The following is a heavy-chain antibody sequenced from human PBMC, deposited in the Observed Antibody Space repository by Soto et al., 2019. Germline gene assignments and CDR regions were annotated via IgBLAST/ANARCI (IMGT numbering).Heavy chain of an antibody. V-gene: IGHV3-49*03. CDR3: TRSSFVLRFLEWLPQIDY. D-gene: IGHD3-3*01. J-gene: IGHJ4*02. CDR1: GFTFGDYA. Sequence: GGSLRLSCTASGFTFGDYAMSWFRQAPGKGLEWVGFIRSKAYGGTTEYAASVKGRFTISRDDSKSIAYLQMNSLKTEDTAVYYCTRSSFVLRFLEWLPQIDYWGQGTLVTVSS. CDR2: IRSKAYGGTT.